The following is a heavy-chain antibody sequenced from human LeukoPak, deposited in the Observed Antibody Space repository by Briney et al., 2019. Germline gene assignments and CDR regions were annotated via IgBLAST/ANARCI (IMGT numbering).Heavy chain of an antibody. CDR3: ARAMGGAGTVTDY. CDR1: GGSISSSSYY. D-gene: IGHD6-13*01. J-gene: IGHJ4*02. Sequence: PSETLSLTCTVSGGSISSSSYYWGWIRQPPGKGLEWIGQIYYGGSTNYNPPLKRRVTISLETSKNHFSLKLNSVTAADTAVYYCARAMGGAGTVTDYWGQGTLVTVSS. V-gene: IGHV4-61*05. CDR2: IYYGGST.